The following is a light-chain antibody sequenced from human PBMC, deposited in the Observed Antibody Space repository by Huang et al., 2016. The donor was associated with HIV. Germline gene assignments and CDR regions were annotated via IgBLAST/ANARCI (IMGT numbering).Light chain of an antibody. V-gene: IGKV2-28*01. CDR1: QSLLHSHGYHY. J-gene: IGKJ5*01. Sequence: IVITQSPLSLPVTPGEPASISCRSSQSLLHSHGYHYLDWYRQKPGQAPQLLISLSSMRAYGVPDRFSGSGSVTDFTLKISRVEAEDVGIYFCMQALQTPRTFCQGTRLEIK. CDR2: LSS. CDR3: MQALQTPRT.